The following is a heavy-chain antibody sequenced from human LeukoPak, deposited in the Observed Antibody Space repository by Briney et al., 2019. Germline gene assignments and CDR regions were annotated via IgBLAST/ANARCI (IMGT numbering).Heavy chain of an antibody. V-gene: IGHV4-30-2*01. J-gene: IGHJ4*02. CDR2: IYHSGST. CDR1: GGSISSGGYS. CDR3: ARGITGTTRYFDH. Sequence: SETLSLTCAVSGGSISSGGYSWSWIRQPPGKGLEWIGYIYHSGSTYYNPSLKSRVTISVHRSKNQFSLKLSSVTAADTAVYYCARGITGTTRYFDHWGQGTLVTVSS. D-gene: IGHD1-7*01.